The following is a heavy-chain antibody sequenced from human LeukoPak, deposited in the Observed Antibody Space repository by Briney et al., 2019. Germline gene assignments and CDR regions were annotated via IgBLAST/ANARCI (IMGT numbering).Heavy chain of an antibody. D-gene: IGHD5-24*01. CDR2: INSDGSTT. Sequence: QSGGSLRLSCAASGFTLSNSWIHWVRQAPGKGLVWVSRINSDGSTTTYADSVKGRFTISRDNAKNTLYLQMNSLRAEDTALYYCAKDRGLQNQWLQLTQDYWGQGTLVSVSS. J-gene: IGHJ4*02. V-gene: IGHV3-74*01. CDR1: GFTLSNSW. CDR3: AKDRGLQNQWLQLTQDY.